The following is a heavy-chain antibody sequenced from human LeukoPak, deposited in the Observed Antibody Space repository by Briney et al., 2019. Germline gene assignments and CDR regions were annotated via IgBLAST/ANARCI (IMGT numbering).Heavy chain of an antibody. V-gene: IGHV4-34*01. CDR3: ARGRPYYDILTGYYKVLDY. Sequence: SETPSLTCAVYGGSFSGYYWSWIRQPPGKGLEWIGEINHSGSTNYNPSLKSRVTISVDTSKNQFSLKLSSVTAADTAVYYCARGRPYYDILTGYYKVLDYWGQGTLVTVSS. D-gene: IGHD3-9*01. CDR2: INHSGST. J-gene: IGHJ4*02. CDR1: GGSFSGYY.